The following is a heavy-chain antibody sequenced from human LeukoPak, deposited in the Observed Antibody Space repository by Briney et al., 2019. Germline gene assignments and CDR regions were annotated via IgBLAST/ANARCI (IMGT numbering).Heavy chain of an antibody. CDR3: ARARSSYGYGDAFDI. J-gene: IGHJ3*02. V-gene: IGHV3-9*01. D-gene: IGHD5-18*01. CDR1: RFTFDDYA. CDR2: ITWNSDLI. Sequence: SLRLSCAASRFTFDDYAMHWVRQAPGKGLEWVSSITWNSDLIVYADSVKGRFTISRDNSKNTLYLQMNSLRAEDTAVYYCARARSSYGYGDAFDIWGQGTMVTVSS.